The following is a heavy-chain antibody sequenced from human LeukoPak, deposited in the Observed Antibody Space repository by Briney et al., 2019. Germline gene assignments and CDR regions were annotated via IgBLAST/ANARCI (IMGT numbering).Heavy chain of an antibody. CDR3: ASAPGGGWFDP. V-gene: IGHV3-7*01. Sequence: GGTLRLSCAASGFTLSSYWMSWVRQAPGKGLEWVASIKQDGSEKYYVDSVKGRFTISRDNAKNSLYLQMNSLSAEDTALYSCASAPGGGWFDPWGQGTLVTVSS. CDR1: GFTLSSYW. CDR2: IKQDGSEK. D-gene: IGHD4-23*01. J-gene: IGHJ5*02.